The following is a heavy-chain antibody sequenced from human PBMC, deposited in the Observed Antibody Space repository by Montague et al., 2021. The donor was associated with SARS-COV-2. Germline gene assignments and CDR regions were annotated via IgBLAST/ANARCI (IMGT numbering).Heavy chain of an antibody. J-gene: IGHJ4*02. V-gene: IGHV3-48*03. CDR1: GFTFSYFE. CDR3: ARDLVVTDGISDY. D-gene: IGHD2-8*02. CDR2: ISGAGTTI. Sequence: SLRLSCAASGFTFSYFEMNWVRQAPGKGLEWISYISGAGTTIYYADSVXGRFTISRDNAKNSLYLQMNSLSAEDTAVYYCARDLVVTDGISDYWGQGTLVTVSS.